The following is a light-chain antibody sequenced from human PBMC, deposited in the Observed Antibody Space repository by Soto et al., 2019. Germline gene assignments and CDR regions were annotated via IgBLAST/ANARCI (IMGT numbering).Light chain of an antibody. CDR2: DAS. J-gene: IGKJ1*01. CDR1: QSVSSY. Sequence: EIVLTQSPATLSLSPGERATLSCRASQSVSSYLAWYQQKPGQAPRILMYDASTRATGISARFSGSGSGADFTLTISRLEPEDFAVYYCQQYGSSPPRTFGQGTKVDIK. V-gene: IGKV3-20*01. CDR3: QQYGSSPPRT.